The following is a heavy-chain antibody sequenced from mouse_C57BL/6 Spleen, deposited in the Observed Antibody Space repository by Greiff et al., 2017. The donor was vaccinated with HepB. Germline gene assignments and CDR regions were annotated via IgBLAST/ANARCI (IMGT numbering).Heavy chain of an antibody. CDR2: IHPNSGST. Sequence: QVQLQQPGAELVKPGASVKLSCKASGYTFTSYWMHWVKQRPGQGLEWIGMIHPNSGSTNYNEKFKSKATLTVDKSSSTAYMQLSSLTSEDSAVYYCARGEYYGVGGYFDYWGQGTTLTVSS. D-gene: IGHD1-1*01. V-gene: IGHV1-64*01. J-gene: IGHJ2*01. CDR3: ARGEYYGVGGYFDY. CDR1: GYTFTSYW.